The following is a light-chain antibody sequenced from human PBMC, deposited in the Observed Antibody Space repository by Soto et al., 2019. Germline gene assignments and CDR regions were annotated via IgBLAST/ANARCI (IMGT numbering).Light chain of an antibody. CDR1: QSISSY. J-gene: IGKJ1*01. V-gene: IGKV1-39*01. CDR3: QQSYSTPQT. Sequence: DIQMNQSPSSLSASVEDRVPITCRASQSISSYLNWYQQKPGKAPKLLIYAASSLQRGVSSRFSGSGSGTDFTLTISSIQPEDFATYYCQQSYSTPQTFGQGTKVEIK. CDR2: AAS.